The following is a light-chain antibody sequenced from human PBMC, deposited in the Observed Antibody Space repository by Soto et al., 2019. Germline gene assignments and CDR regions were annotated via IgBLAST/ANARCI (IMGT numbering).Light chain of an antibody. Sequence: QSVLTQPASVSGSPGQSSTISCTGTSSDVGGYNYVSWYQQYPGKAPKLMIYEVSNRPSGVSSRFSGSKSGNTASLTISGLQAEDEADYYCSSYTTSNTVVFGGGTKLTVL. V-gene: IGLV2-14*01. CDR1: SSDVGGYNY. CDR3: SSYTTSNTVV. CDR2: EVS. J-gene: IGLJ2*01.